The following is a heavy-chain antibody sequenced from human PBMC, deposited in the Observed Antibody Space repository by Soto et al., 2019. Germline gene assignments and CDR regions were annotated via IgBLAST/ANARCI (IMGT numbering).Heavy chain of an antibody. V-gene: IGHV1-46*03. CDR2: ISPSGGST. CDR3: ASRYCGGGSCTGLDP. D-gene: IGHD2-15*01. CDR1: GYTFTSYY. J-gene: IGHJ5*02. Sequence: QVQLVQSGAEVKKPGASVKVSCKASGYTFTSYYMHWVRQAPGQGLEWMGIISPSGGSTSYAQKLQGRVTMTRDTSTSTVYMELSSLRSEDTAVYYCASRYCGGGSCTGLDPWGQGTLVTVSS.